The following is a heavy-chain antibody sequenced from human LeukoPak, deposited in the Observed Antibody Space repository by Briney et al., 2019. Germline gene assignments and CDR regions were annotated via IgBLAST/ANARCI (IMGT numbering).Heavy chain of an antibody. D-gene: IGHD1-7*01. V-gene: IGHV1-46*01. J-gene: IGHJ4*02. CDR3: ASGDGKVNYSRY. Sequence: ASVKVSCKASGYTFTSYYMHWVRQAPGQGLEWMGIINPSGGSTSYAQKFQGRVTMARDTSTSTVYMELSSLRSEDTAVYYCASGDGKVNYSRYWGQGTLVTVSS. CDR2: INPSGGST. CDR1: GYTFTSYY.